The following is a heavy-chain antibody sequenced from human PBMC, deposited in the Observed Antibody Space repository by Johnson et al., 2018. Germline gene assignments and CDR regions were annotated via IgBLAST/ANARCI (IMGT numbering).Heavy chain of an antibody. Sequence: QVQLVESGGGLVKXGGSXRLXCAASGFSFSDYYMSWIRQAPGKGLEWVSYISSSGSTIYYANSVKGRFTVSRDNSKNSVSLHMNSLRAEDTAVYYWARDDCSSTTCYEDAFDIWGQGTMVTVSS. CDR2: ISSSGSTI. CDR3: ARDDCSSTTCYEDAFDI. CDR1: GFSFSDYY. J-gene: IGHJ3*02. V-gene: IGHV3-11*04. D-gene: IGHD2-2*01.